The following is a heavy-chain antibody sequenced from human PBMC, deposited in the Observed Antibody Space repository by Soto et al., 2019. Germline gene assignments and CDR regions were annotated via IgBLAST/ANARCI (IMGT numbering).Heavy chain of an antibody. D-gene: IGHD3-10*01. CDR1: GFTFSNYG. CDR2: ISYDGSNK. V-gene: IGHV3-30*18. CDR3: AKDGGGILWFGRYGMDV. J-gene: IGHJ6*02. Sequence: QVQVVESGGGVVRPGRYLRLSCAASGFTFSNYGMHWVRQAPGKGLEWVAFISYDGSNKYYADSVKGRFTISRSNSKNTLYLQMNSLRAEDTSVYYCAKDGGGILWFGRYGMDVWGQGTTVTVSS.